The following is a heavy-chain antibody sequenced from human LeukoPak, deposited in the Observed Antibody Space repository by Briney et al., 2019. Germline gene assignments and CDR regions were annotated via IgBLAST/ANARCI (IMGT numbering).Heavy chain of an antibody. D-gene: IGHD4-17*01. V-gene: IGHV1-69*05. CDR1: GYTFTSHD. CDR2: IIPIFGTA. Sequence: GASVKVSCKASGYTFTSHDINWVRQATGQGLEWMGGIIPIFGTANYAQKFQGRVTITTDESTSTAYMELSSLRSEDTAVYYCAREGVTTVRRDWFDPWGQGTLVTVSS. CDR3: AREGVTTVRRDWFDP. J-gene: IGHJ5*02.